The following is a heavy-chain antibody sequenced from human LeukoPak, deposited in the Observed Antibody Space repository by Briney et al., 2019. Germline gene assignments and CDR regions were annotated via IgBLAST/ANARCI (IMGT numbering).Heavy chain of an antibody. D-gene: IGHD3-3*01. J-gene: IGHJ5*02. Sequence: PGGSLRLSCVASGFTFSSYWMTWVRQAPGKGLERVANINEDGSERNYVDSVKGRFTISRDNAKKSVYLQMNSLRGDDTAVYHCARDRPITVSGVVTLPWGQGTLVTVSS. V-gene: IGHV3-7*01. CDR1: GFTFSSYW. CDR2: INEDGSER. CDR3: ARDRPITVSGVVTLP.